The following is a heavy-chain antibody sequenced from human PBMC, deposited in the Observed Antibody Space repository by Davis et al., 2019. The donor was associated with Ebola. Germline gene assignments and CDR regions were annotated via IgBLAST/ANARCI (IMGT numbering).Heavy chain of an antibody. V-gene: IGHV4-34*01. CDR2: VNHSGIT. D-gene: IGHD1-7*01. CDR1: GGSFSGYC. J-gene: IGHJ4*02. CDR3: ARCPDWNSQAGFDY. Sequence: SDTLSLTCAVSGGSFSGYCWSCIRQTPGKGLQWIGEVNHSGITNYNPSLRSRVAISVDTSKSQFSLKLSSVTAADTAIYYCARCPDWNSQAGFDYWGQGILVTVSS.